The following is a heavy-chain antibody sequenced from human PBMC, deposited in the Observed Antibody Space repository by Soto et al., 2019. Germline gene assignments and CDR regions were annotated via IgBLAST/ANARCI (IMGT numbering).Heavy chain of an antibody. V-gene: IGHV4-34*01. CDR1: GGSFSGYY. D-gene: IGHD3-10*01. CDR2: INHSGST. J-gene: IGHJ6*02. CDR3: ARVLSYGSGSYYNPHYYYYGMDV. Sequence: LSLTCAVYGGSFSGYYWSWIRQPPGKGLEWIGEINHSGSTNYNPSLKSRVTISVDTSKNQFSLKLSSVTAADTAVYYCARVLSYGSGSYYNPHYYYYGMDVWGQGTTVTSP.